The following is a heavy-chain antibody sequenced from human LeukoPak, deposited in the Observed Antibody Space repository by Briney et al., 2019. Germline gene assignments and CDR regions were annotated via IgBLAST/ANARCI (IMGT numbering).Heavy chain of an antibody. Sequence: SETLSLTCTVSGGSISSSSYYWGWIRQPPGKGLEWIGSIYYSGSTYYNPSLKSRVTISVDTSKNQFSLKLSSVTAADTAVYYCARAFAMSTIFGVVPTNWFDPWGQGTLVTVSP. V-gene: IGHV4-39*07. CDR3: ARAFAMSTIFGVVPTNWFDP. D-gene: IGHD3-3*01. CDR1: GGSISSSSYY. CDR2: IYYSGST. J-gene: IGHJ5*02.